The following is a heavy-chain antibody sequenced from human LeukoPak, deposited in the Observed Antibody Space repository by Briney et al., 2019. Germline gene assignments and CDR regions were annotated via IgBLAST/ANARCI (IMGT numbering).Heavy chain of an antibody. D-gene: IGHD4-11*01. V-gene: IGHV4-59*01. Sequence: SETLSLTCSVSGGSLSSYYWSWIRQPPGKGLEWIGYIYYSGSTSYNPSLKSRVTISVDTSKNQFSLKLSSVTAADTAVYYCARDTTYSYLDYWGQGTLVTVSS. CDR1: GGSLSSYY. CDR3: ARDTTYSYLDY. J-gene: IGHJ4*02. CDR2: IYYSGST.